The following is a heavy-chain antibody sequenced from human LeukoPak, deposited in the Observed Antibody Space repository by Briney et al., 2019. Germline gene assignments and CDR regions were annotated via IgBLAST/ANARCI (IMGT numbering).Heavy chain of an antibody. J-gene: IGHJ6*03. D-gene: IGHD3-22*01. CDR1: GGSISSYY. V-gene: IGHV4-59*01. Sequence: SETLSLTCTVSGGSISSYYGSWIRQPPGKGLEWIGYIYYSGSTNYNPSLKSRVTISVDTSKNQFSLKLSSVTAADTAVYYCARDSSGYLGHYYYYMDVWGKGTTVTVSS. CDR3: ARDSSGYLGHYYYYMDV. CDR2: IYYSGST.